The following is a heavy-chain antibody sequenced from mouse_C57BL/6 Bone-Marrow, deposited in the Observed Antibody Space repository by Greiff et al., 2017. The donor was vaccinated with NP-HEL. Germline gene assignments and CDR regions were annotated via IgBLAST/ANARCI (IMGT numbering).Heavy chain of an antibody. CDR2: IYPRSGNT. Sequence: VKLMESGAELARPGASVKLSCKASGYTFTSYGISWVKQRTGQGLEWIGEIYPRSGNTYYNEKFKGKATLTADKSSSTAYMELRSLTSEDSAVYFCAFYAMDYWGQGTSVTVSS. CDR3: AFYAMDY. J-gene: IGHJ4*01. V-gene: IGHV1-81*01. CDR1: GYTFTSYG.